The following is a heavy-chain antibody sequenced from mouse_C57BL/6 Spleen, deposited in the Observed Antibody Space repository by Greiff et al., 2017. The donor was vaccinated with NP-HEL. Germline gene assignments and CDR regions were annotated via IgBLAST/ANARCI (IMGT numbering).Heavy chain of an antibody. Sequence: EVQLQESGPGLVKPSQSLSLTCSVTGYSITSGYYWNWIRQFPGNKLEWMGYISYDGSNNYNPSLKNRISITRDTSKNQFFLKLNSVPTEDTATYYCASLYYDYDVPFAYWGQGTLVTVSA. J-gene: IGHJ3*01. CDR3: ASLYYDYDVPFAY. D-gene: IGHD2-4*01. V-gene: IGHV3-6*01. CDR1: GYSITSGYY. CDR2: ISYDGSN.